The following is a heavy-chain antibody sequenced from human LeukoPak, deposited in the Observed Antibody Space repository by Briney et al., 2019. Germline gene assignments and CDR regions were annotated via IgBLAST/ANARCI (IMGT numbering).Heavy chain of an antibody. J-gene: IGHJ6*03. CDR3: ARGTNLRGVAYYYYYYYMDV. CDR1: GGSISSSSYY. D-gene: IGHD3-10*01. CDR2: IYYSGST. Sequence: SETLSLTCTVSGGSISSSSYYWGWIRQPPGKGLEWIGSIYYSGSTYYNPSLKSRVTISVDTSKNQFSLKLSSVTAADTAVYYCARGTNLRGVAYYYYYYYMDVWGKGTTVTISS. V-gene: IGHV4-39*01.